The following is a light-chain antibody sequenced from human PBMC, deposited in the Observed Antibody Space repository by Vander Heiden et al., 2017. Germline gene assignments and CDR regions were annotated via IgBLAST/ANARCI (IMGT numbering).Light chain of an antibody. CDR3: QQDGSSPRT. CDR2: GAS. V-gene: IGKV3-20*01. J-gene: IGKJ1*01. CDR1: QSVSSSY. Sequence: EIVLTQSPGTLSLSPGERATLSCRASQSVSSSYLAWYQQKPGQAPRLLIYGASSRATRIPDRFSGSGSGTDFTLTISRLEPEDFAVYYCQQDGSSPRTFGQGTKVEIK.